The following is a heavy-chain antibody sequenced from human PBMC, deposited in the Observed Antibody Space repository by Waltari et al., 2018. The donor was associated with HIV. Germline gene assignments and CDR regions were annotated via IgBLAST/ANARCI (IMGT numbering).Heavy chain of an antibody. CDR3: ARGVNLRCTGDCYSAY. CDR1: GFNLGPHA. D-gene: IGHD2-21*02. Sequence: EVHLVESGGGLVQPGRSLRLSCKASGFNLGPHAVTWFRQAPGKGLEWVGFIRSKPYGGTREYAASVKGRFTISRDDSKNIAFLQMDSLKIEDTAVYYCARGVNLRCTGDCYSAYWGQGTLVTVSS. J-gene: IGHJ4*02. V-gene: IGHV3-49*03. CDR2: IRSKPYGGTR.